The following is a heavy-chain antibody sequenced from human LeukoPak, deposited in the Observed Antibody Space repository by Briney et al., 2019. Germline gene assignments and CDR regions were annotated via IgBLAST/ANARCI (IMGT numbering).Heavy chain of an antibody. CDR3: ARCGSGSSRNDY. Sequence: SQTLSLTCTVSGGSISSGSYYWSWIRQPAGKGLEWIGRIYTSGSTNYNPSLKSRVTISVDTSKNQFSLKLSSVTAADTAVYYCARCGSGSSRNDYWGQGTLVTVSS. J-gene: IGHJ4*02. V-gene: IGHV4-61*02. CDR1: GGSISSGSYY. D-gene: IGHD1-26*01. CDR2: IYTSGST.